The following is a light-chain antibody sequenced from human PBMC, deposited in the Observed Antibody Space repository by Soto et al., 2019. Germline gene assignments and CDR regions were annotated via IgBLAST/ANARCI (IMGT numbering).Light chain of an antibody. V-gene: IGLV2-8*01. J-gene: IGLJ2*01. CDR3: SSYAGSNSVL. Sequence: QSVLTQPPSASGSPGQSVTISCTGTSSDVGGYNYVSWYQQHPGKAPKFMIYEVSKRPSGVPDRFSGSKSGNTASLTVSGLQAEDEADYYCSSYAGSNSVLFGGGTKVTVL. CDR2: EVS. CDR1: SSDVGGYNY.